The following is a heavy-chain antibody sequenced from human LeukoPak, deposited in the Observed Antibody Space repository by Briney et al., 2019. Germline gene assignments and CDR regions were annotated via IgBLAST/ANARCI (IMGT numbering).Heavy chain of an antibody. CDR3: ARNRFPITGTTNNYYYMDV. CDR2: ISSSSTTI. V-gene: IGHV3-48*04. J-gene: IGHJ6*03. CDR1: GFIFSSYS. D-gene: IGHD1-7*01. Sequence: GGSLRLSCAASGFIFSSYSMNWVRQAPGKGLEWLSYISSSSTTIYYADSVKGRFTTSRDNAKNSLYLQMNSLKAEDTAVYYCARNRFPITGTTNNYYYMDVWGKGTTVTVSS.